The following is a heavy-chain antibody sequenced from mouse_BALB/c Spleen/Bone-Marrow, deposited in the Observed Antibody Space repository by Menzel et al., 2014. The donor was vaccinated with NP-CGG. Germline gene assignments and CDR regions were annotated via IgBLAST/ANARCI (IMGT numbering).Heavy chain of an antibody. J-gene: IGHJ4*01. CDR3: ARSIYDGYSEAMDY. CDR2: NNPGSGGT. Sequence: QVQLQQPGAELVRPGTSVKVSCKASGYAFTNYLIEWVKQRPGQGLEWFGVNNPGSGGTNYNEKFKGKATLTADKSSSTVYMQLSSLTSDDSAVYFCARSIYDGYSEAMDYWGQGASLTVSS. V-gene: IGHV1-54*03. D-gene: IGHD2-3*01. CDR1: GYAFTNYL.